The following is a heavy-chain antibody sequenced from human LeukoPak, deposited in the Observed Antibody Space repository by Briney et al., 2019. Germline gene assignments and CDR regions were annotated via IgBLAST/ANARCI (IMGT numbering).Heavy chain of an antibody. Sequence: ASVKVSCKASGYTFTGYDVNWVRQATGQGLEWMGWMNPNSGNTGYAQKFQGRVTMTRNTSISTAYMELSSLRSEDTAVYYCARISYYYDSSGYYFGYWGQGTLVTVSS. D-gene: IGHD3-22*01. J-gene: IGHJ4*02. CDR1: GYTFTGYD. CDR3: ARISYYYDSSGYYFGY. CDR2: MNPNSGNT. V-gene: IGHV1-8*01.